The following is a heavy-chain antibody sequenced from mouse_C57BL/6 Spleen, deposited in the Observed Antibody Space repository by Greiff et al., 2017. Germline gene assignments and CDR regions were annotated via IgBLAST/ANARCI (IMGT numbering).Heavy chain of an antibody. CDR3: ATTVWGY. D-gene: IGHD1-1*01. J-gene: IGHJ2*01. V-gene: IGHV1-7*01. Sequence: VQLQQSGAELAKPGASVKLSCKASGYTFTSYWMHWVKQRPGQGLEWIGYINPSSGYTKYNQKFKDKATLPADKSSSTAYMQLSSLTDEDSAVYYCATTVWGYWGQGTTLTVSS. CDR2: INPSSGYT. CDR1: GYTFTSYW.